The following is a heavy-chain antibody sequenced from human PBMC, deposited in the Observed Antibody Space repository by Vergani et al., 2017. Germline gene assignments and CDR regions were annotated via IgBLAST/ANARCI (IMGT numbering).Heavy chain of an antibody. J-gene: IGHJ3*02. CDR1: GGSISSSSYY. CDR3: ARGWAFDI. D-gene: IGHD5-24*01. Sequence: QLQLQESGPGLVKPSETLSLTCTVSGGSISSSSYYWGWIRQPPGKGLEWIGSIHYSGSTYYNPSLTSRVTISVDTTKNQFSLKLSSVTAADTAVYYCARGWAFDIWGQGTMVTVSS. V-gene: IGHV4-39*07. CDR2: IHYSGST.